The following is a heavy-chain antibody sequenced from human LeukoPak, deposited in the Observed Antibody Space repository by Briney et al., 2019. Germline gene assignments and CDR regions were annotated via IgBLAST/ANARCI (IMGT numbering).Heavy chain of an antibody. CDR2: VSYDGSNK. V-gene: IGHV3-30-3*01. D-gene: IGHD3-22*01. Sequence: GGSLRLSCAASGFTFSNYAMHWVRQAPGKGLEWVAVVSYDGSNKYYADSVKGRFTISRDNSKNTMYLQMNSLRAEDTAVYYCARDLYDSSESAFDIWGQGTMVTVSS. CDR1: GFTFSNYA. CDR3: ARDLYDSSESAFDI. J-gene: IGHJ3*02.